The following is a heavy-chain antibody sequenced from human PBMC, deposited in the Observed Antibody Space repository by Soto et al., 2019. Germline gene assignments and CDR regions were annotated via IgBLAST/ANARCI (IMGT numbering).Heavy chain of an antibody. CDR2: IYHSGST. D-gene: IGHD4-17*01. CDR3: AGGHYGEYANFDY. Sequence: TLSLTCAGSVSSISIGVYSWSWIRQPPGKGLAWIVYIYHSGSTYYNPSLKSRVTISVDRSKNQFSLKLSSVTAADTAVYYGAGGHYGEYANFDYWGQGTLVTVSS. V-gene: IGHV4-30-2*01. J-gene: IGHJ4*02. CDR1: VSSISIGVYS.